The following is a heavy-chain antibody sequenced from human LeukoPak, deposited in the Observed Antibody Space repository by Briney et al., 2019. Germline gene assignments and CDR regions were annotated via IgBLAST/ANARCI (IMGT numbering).Heavy chain of an antibody. Sequence: GGSLRLSCAASGFTFSYHWMTWVRQARGKGVEWVANIKNDGAVKNYVDSVKGRFTISRDNAKNSLYLQMNSLRAEDTAVYYCAKDSYSKGDFWGQGVLVTVSS. D-gene: IGHD6-13*01. CDR2: IKNDGAVK. CDR1: GFTFSYHW. V-gene: IGHV3-7*01. CDR3: AKDSYSKGDF. J-gene: IGHJ4*02.